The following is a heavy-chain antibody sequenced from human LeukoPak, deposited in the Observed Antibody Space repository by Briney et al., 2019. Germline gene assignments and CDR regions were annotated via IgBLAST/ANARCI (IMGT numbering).Heavy chain of an antibody. D-gene: IGHD5-12*01. CDR2: LYSGGQT. CDR3: ARARCDTCGYGS. CDR1: GFTVISSY. J-gene: IGHJ5*02. V-gene: IGHV3-66*02. Sequence: PEGSLRLSCAASGFTVISSYMSWVRQAPGKGLEWVAVLYSGGQTYYAGSVRGRFTISRDASKNTLYLQMNSLRAEDTAEYYCARARCDTCGYGSWGQGTLVTVSS.